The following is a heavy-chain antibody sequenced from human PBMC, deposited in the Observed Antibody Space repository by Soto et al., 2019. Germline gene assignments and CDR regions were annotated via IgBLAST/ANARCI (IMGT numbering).Heavy chain of an antibody. V-gene: IGHV3-74*01. Sequence: GGSLRLSCAASGFTSSNYWMHWVRRLPGKGLVWVSRINTDGSATSYADSVKGRFTVSRDNARNMQYLQMNSLRAEDTALYFCARDGGGSWGQGTLVTVSS. CDR2: INTDGSAT. J-gene: IGHJ5*02. D-gene: IGHD2-15*01. CDR1: GFTSSNYW. CDR3: ARDGGGS.